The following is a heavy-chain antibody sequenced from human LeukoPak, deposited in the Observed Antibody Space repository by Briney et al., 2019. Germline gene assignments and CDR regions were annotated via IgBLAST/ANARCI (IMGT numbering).Heavy chain of an antibody. CDR3: ARGAFCSGGSCYSGSVLRKKAGFDY. V-gene: IGHV3-72*01. CDR1: GFTFSDYY. Sequence: GGSLRLSCAASGFTFSDYYMDWVRQAPGKGLEWVARSRSKGHSYSTQYAASVRGRFTVSRDGSKNSLYLQMNSLKTEDSAVYYCARGAFCSGGSCYSGSVLRKKAGFDYWGQGTLVTVSS. CDR2: SRSKGHSYST. J-gene: IGHJ4*02. D-gene: IGHD2-15*01.